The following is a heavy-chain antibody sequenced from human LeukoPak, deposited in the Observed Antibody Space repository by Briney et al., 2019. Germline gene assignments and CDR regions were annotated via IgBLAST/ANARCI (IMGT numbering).Heavy chain of an antibody. CDR2: IGTDAKSNTKT. J-gene: IGHJ4*02. CDR1: GFAFSTSG. CDR3: ARDNWNEAGTFDY. V-gene: IGHV3-48*01. Sequence: GGSLRLSCAASGFAFSTSGMNWVRQAPGEGLEWVSYIGTDAKSNTKTYYVDSVKGRFTISRDNAKNSLYLQMNGLRAEDTAVYYCARDNWNEAGTFDYWGQGTLVTVSS. D-gene: IGHD1-1*01.